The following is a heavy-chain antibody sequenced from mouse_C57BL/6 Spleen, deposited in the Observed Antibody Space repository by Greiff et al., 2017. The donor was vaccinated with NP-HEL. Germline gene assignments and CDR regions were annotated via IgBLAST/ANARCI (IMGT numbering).Heavy chain of an antibody. CDR1: GYAFSSSW. Sequence: VQLQQSGPELVKPGASVKISCKASGYAFSSSWMNWVKQRPGKGLEWIGRIYPGDGDTNYNGKFKGKATLTADKSSSTAYMQLSSLTSEDSAVYFCALITTVVATDYWGQGTTLTVSS. CDR2: IYPGDGDT. V-gene: IGHV1-82*01. CDR3: ALITTVVATDY. D-gene: IGHD1-1*01. J-gene: IGHJ2*01.